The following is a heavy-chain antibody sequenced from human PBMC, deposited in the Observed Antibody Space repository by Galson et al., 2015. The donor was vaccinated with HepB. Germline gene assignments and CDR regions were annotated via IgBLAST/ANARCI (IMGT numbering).Heavy chain of an antibody. V-gene: IGHV3-23*01. Sequence: SLRLSCAASGFTFSSYAMSWVRQAPGKGLEWVSGISISGDNTYNADSVKGRFTIPRDNSKNTLYLQMNSLRAEDTAVYYCANSGPPGDYWGQGTLVTVSS. CDR2: ISISGDNT. CDR3: ANSGPPGDY. D-gene: IGHD3-10*01. J-gene: IGHJ4*02. CDR1: GFTFSSYA.